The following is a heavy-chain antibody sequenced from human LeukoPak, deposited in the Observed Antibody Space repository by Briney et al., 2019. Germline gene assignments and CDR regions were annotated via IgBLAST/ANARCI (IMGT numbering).Heavy chain of an antibody. D-gene: IGHD3-10*01. V-gene: IGHV3-9*01. Sequence: GGSLRLSCAASGFTFDDYAMHWVRQAPGKGLEWVSGISWNSGSIGYADSVKGRFTISRDNAKNSPYLQMNSLRAEDTALYYCAKALMAYAFDIWGQGTMVTVSS. CDR1: GFTFDDYA. J-gene: IGHJ3*02. CDR2: ISWNSGSI. CDR3: AKALMAYAFDI.